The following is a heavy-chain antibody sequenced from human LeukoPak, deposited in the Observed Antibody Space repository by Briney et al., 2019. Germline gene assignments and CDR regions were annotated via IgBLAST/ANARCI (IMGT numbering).Heavy chain of an antibody. V-gene: IGHV4-39*07. J-gene: IGHJ6*02. CDR2: INHSGST. Sequence: SETLSLTCTVSGVSISSGGYCWSWIRQPPGKGLEWIGEINHSGSTNYNPSLKSRVTISVDTSKDQFSLKLSSVTAADTAVYYCARGPPAKPGTGYYYGMDVWGQGTTVTVSS. CDR1: GVSISSGGYC. CDR3: ARGPPAKPGTGYYYGMDV. D-gene: IGHD2-2*01.